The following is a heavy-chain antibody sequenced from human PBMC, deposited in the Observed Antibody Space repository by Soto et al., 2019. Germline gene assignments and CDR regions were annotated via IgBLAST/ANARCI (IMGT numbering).Heavy chain of an antibody. V-gene: IGHV5-10-1*01. Sequence: GESLKISCQGSGYNFATHWITWVRQMPGRGLEWMGRIDPGNSYINYSPSFQGHVTISVDRSISTAYLQWSRLGASDTAIYYCARRLTYSNERYYAYSAGGFDAWGQGTEVTVSS. J-gene: IGHJ5*02. CDR1: GYNFATHW. CDR3: ARRLTYSNERYYAYSAGGFDA. D-gene: IGHD2-2*01. CDR2: IDPGNSYI.